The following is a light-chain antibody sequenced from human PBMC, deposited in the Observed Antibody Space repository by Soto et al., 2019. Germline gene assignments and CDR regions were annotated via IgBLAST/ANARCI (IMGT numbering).Light chain of an antibody. Sequence: QSALTQPPSASGSPGQSVTISCTGTSSDVGAYIFVSWYQQHPGKAPKLMVYDVNRRPPGVPDRFFGSKSGNTASLTISGLQAEDEADYYCCSYAGSPVFGTGTKLTVL. CDR3: CSYAGSPV. J-gene: IGLJ1*01. CDR2: DVN. V-gene: IGLV2-8*01. CDR1: SSDVGAYIF.